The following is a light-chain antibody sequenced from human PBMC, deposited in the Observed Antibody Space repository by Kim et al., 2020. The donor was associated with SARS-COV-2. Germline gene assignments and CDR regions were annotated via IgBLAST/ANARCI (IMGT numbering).Light chain of an antibody. CDR1: SSNIGNNY. J-gene: IGLJ3*02. V-gene: IGLV1-51*01. CDR2: DND. Sequence: QGVTISCSGSSSNIGNNYVSWYQQLPGTAPKLLIYDNDKRPSGIPDRFSGSKSGTSATLAITGLQTGDEADYHCGTWDTNLTAGVFGGGTQLTVL. CDR3: GTWDTNLTAGV.